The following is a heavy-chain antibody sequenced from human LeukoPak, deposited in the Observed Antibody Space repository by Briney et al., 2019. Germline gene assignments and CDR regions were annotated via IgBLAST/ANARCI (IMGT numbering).Heavy chain of an antibody. D-gene: IGHD1-14*01. CDR2: ISGSGGST. CDR1: GFTFGSYA. J-gene: IGHJ4*02. Sequence: PGGSLRLSCAASGFTFGSYAMTWVRQAPGKGLEWVSTISGSGGSTYDADSVKGRFTISRDNSKNTLYLQVNSLRAEDTAVYYCAKNPIDYWGQGTLVTVSS. V-gene: IGHV3-23*01. CDR3: AKNPIDY.